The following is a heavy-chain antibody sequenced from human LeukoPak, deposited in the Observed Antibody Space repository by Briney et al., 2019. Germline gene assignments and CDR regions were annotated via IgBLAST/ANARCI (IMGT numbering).Heavy chain of an antibody. V-gene: IGHV3-21*01. CDR3: ARDLLGYNYHYMDV. J-gene: IGHJ6*03. D-gene: IGHD3-16*02. CDR1: GFTFDDYG. Sequence: GGSLRLSCAASGFTFDDYGMSWVRQAPGKGLEGISSISSSSNYIYYAYSLKGRFTISRDNAKNSLYLQMNSLRGEDTAVYYCARDLLGYNYHYMDVWGKGTTVTVSS. CDR2: ISSSSNYI.